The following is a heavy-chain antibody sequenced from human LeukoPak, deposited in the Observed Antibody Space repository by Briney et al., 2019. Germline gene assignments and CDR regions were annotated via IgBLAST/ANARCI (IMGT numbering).Heavy chain of an antibody. V-gene: IGHV3-74*01. J-gene: IGHJ3*02. D-gene: IGHD4-23*01. CDR1: GFTFSSYW. Sequence: PGGSLRLSCAASGFTFSSYWMHWVRQAPGKGLVWVSRINSDGSSTSYADSVKGRFTISRDNAKNTLYLQMNSLRAEDTAVYYCARRGAVADAFDIWGQGTMATVSS. CDR3: ARRGAVADAFDI. CDR2: INSDGSST.